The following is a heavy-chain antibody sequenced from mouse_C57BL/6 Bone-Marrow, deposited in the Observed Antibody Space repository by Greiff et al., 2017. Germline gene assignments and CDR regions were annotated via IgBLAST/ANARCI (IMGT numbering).Heavy chain of an antibody. V-gene: IGHV1-69*01. J-gene: IGHJ2*01. CDR1: GYPFTSHW. Sequence: VQLQQPGAELVMPGASVKLSCKASGYPFTSHWMHWLKQRPGQGLEWIGEIDPSDSFTNYNQTFRGKSTWTVDKSSSTAYMQLSSLTSEDSAVYYCARRRFPYYFDYWGQGTTLTVSS. CDR3: ARRRFPYYFDY. CDR2: IDPSDSFT.